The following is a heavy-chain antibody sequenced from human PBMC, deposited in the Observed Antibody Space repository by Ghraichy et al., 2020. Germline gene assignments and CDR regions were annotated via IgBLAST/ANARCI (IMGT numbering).Heavy chain of an antibody. CDR3: ARVAYYYGSGSRDDAFDI. V-gene: IGHV4-59*01. CDR2: IYYSGST. D-gene: IGHD3-10*01. Sequence: SETLSLTCTVSGGSISSYYWSWIRQPPGKGLEWIGYIYYSGSTNYNPSLKSRVTISVDTSKNQFSLKLSSVTAADTAVYYCARVAYYYGSGSRDDAFDIWSQGTMVTVSS. CDR1: GGSISSYY. J-gene: IGHJ3*02.